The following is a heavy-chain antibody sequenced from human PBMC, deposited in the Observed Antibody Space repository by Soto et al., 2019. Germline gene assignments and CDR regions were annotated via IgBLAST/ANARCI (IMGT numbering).Heavy chain of an antibody. CDR2: IIPFFKAT. V-gene: IGHV1-69*01. Sequence: QVQLVQSGAEVKMPGSSVQVSCKASGGTFTSHAISWVRQAPGQGLEWMGVIIPFFKATNYAQKFQGRVTITADDSMSTVNMDLYSLTSEDTAVDYCAGDVTVNYYDSTYYYYAMDVWGQGTTVTVSS. CDR3: AGDVTVNYYDSTYYYYAMDV. D-gene: IGHD3-16*01. J-gene: IGHJ6*02. CDR1: GGTFTSHA.